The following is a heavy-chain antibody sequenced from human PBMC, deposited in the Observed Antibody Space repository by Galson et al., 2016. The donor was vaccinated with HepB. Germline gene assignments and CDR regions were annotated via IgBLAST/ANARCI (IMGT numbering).Heavy chain of an antibody. D-gene: IGHD3-16*01. J-gene: IGHJ4*02. Sequence: SLRLSCAASGFIFSVYNMNWARQAPGKGLEWIAWITSSSDTMYYADSVKGRFPLSRDNAKNSLYLEMNSLRDEDTAVYYCARDDYFRLGYWGQGTLVTVSS. CDR3: ARDDYFRLGY. CDR1: GFIFSVYN. CDR2: ITSSSDTM. V-gene: IGHV3-48*02.